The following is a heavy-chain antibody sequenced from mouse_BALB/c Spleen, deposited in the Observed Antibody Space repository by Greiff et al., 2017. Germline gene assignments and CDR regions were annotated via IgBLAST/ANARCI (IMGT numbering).Heavy chain of an antibody. CDR3: ARSGDYDEGLYAMDY. CDR2: INPYNGAT. Sequence: EVQLQQSGPELVKPGASVKISCKASGYSFTGYYMHWVKQSHVKSLEWIGRINPYNGATSYNQNFKDKASLTVDKSSSTAYMELHSLTSEDSAVYYCARSGDYDEGLYAMDYWGQGTSVTVSS. D-gene: IGHD2-4*01. V-gene: IGHV1-31*01. J-gene: IGHJ4*01. CDR1: GYSFTGYY.